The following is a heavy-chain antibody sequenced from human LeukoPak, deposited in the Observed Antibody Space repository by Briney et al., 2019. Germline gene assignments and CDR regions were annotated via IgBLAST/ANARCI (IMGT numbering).Heavy chain of an antibody. J-gene: IGHJ3*02. Sequence: ASVKVSCKASGYTFTSYGISWVRQAPGQGLEWMGWISAYNGNTNYAQKLQGRVTMTTDTSTSTAYMELRSLRSDDTAVYYCARDVSLYYYDSSGYYRKAFDIWGQGTMVTVSS. D-gene: IGHD3-22*01. CDR2: ISAYNGNT. CDR1: GYTFTSYG. CDR3: ARDVSLYYYDSSGYYRKAFDI. V-gene: IGHV1-18*01.